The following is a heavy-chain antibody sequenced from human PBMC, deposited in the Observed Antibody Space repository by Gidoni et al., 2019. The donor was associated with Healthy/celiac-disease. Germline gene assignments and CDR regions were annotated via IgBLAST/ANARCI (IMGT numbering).Heavy chain of an antibody. CDR2: IGYDGSNT. CDR3: ARDVYHFWSGFPTTIYYYGMDV. D-gene: IGHD3-3*01. V-gene: IGHV3-33*01. J-gene: IGHJ6*02. CDR1: GFIFSTYG. Sequence: QVQLVESGGGVVQPGRSLRLSCAASGFIFSTYGTHWVRQAPGKGLEWVAIIGYDGSNTYYADSVKGRFTISRDNSKNTLYLQMNSLRAEDTAVYYCARDVYHFWSGFPTTIYYYGMDVWGQGTTVTVSS.